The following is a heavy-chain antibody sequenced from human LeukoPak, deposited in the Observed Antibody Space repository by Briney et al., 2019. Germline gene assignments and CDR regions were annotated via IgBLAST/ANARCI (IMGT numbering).Heavy chain of an antibody. J-gene: IGHJ4*02. CDR2: INAGNGNT. D-gene: IGHD6-25*01. V-gene: IGHV1-3*01. CDR3: AIPQREGFKFDY. CDR1: GYTFTSYA. Sequence: ASVKVSCKASGYTFTSYAMHWVGQAPGQRLEGMGWINAGNGNTKYSQKFQGRVTITRDTSASTAYMELSSLRSEDTAVYYCAIPQREGFKFDYWGQGTLVTVSS.